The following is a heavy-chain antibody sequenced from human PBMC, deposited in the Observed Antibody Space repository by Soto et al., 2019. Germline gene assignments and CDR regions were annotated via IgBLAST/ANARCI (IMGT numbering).Heavy chain of an antibody. CDR2: IIPILALA. Sequence: QVQLVQSGAEVKKPGSSVKVSCTASGGTFSSYTISWVRQAPGQGLEWMGRIIPILALANYAQKFQGRVTITADKSTSTAYMELRSMISEDTAVYYCARDTSPASTVTTNWFDPWGQGNLVTVSS. J-gene: IGHJ5*02. CDR3: ARDTSPASTVTTNWFDP. V-gene: IGHV1-69*08. CDR1: GGTFSSYT. D-gene: IGHD4-17*01.